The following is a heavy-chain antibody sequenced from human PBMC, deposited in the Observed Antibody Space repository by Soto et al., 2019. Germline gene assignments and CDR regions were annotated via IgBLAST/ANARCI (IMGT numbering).Heavy chain of an antibody. D-gene: IGHD3-22*01. Sequence: PVGSLRLSCAASVFPFSTYNMVWVRQAPGKGLEWLSYIPTTSSPIYYANSVKGRFTISRDNAKNSLYLQMNSLRAEDTAVYYCARYYDSSGPDLWGRGTLVTVSS. CDR2: IPTTSSPI. J-gene: IGHJ2*01. V-gene: IGHV3-48*01. CDR3: ARYYDSSGPDL. CDR1: VFPFSTYN.